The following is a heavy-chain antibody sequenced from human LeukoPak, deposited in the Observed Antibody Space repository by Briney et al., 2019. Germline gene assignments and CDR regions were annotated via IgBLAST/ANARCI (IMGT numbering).Heavy chain of an antibody. J-gene: IGHJ5*02. V-gene: IGHV3-23*01. D-gene: IGHD5-24*01. CDR1: GFTFSSYA. CDR2: ISGNGGRT. CDR3: AKVAEMDTILGKFDN. Sequence: GGSLRLSCAASGFTFSSYAMSWVRQAPGKGLEWVSSISGNGGRTYYADSVKGRFTISRDNSRNTLFLQMNSLRAEDTAVYYCAKVAEMDTILGKFDNWGQGTLVTVSS.